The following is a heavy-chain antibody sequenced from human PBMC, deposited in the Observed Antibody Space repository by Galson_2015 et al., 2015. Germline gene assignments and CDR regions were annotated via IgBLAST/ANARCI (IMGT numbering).Heavy chain of an antibody. V-gene: IGHV1-69*13. D-gene: IGHD2-21*02. CDR1: GGTFSSYA. J-gene: IGHJ4*02. Sequence: SVKVSCKASGGTFSSYAISWVRQAPGQGLEWMGGIIPIFGTANYAQKFQGRVTITADESTSTAYMELSSLRSEGTAVYYCAREGIVYCGGDCYSKPFDYWGQGTTVTVSS. CDR2: IIPIFGTA. CDR3: AREGIVYCGGDCYSKPFDY.